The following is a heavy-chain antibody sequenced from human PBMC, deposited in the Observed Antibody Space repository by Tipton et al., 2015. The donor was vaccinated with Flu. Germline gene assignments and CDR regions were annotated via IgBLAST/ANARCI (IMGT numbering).Heavy chain of an antibody. CDR1: GGSIGSFY. CDR3: ARRDYSNYVSDPKSWFDP. CDR2: IYNNAYT. J-gene: IGHJ5*02. V-gene: IGHV4-4*09. D-gene: IGHD4-11*01. Sequence: GLVKPSETLSLTCTVSGGSIGSFYWNWIRQPPGKGLEWIGYIYNNAYTKYNPSLKSRVTISVDTSKKQFSLQLRSVTAADTAVYYCARRDYSNYVSDPKSWFDPWGQGILVTVSS.